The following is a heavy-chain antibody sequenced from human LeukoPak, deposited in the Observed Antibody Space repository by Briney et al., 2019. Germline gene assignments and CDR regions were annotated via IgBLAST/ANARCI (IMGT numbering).Heavy chain of an antibody. J-gene: IGHJ3*02. V-gene: IGHV1-2*02. Sequence: ASVKVSCRASGYTFTGYYMHWVRQAPGQGLEWMGWINPNSGGTNYAQKFQGRVTLTRDTSISTAYMDLSRLRSDDTAVYYCARLGTDAFDIWGQGTMVTVSS. D-gene: IGHD7-27*01. CDR1: GYTFTGYY. CDR2: INPNSGGT. CDR3: ARLGTDAFDI.